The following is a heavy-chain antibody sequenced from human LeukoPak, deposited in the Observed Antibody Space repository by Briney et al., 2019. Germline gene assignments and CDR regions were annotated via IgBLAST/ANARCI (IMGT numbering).Heavy chain of an antibody. CDR1: GYTFTSYY. J-gene: IGHJ6*03. Sequence: EASVKVSCKASGYTFTSYYMHWVRQAPGQGLEWMGIINPSGGSTSYAQKFQGRVTITADESTSTAYMELSSLRSEDTAVYYCARGIHMVRGVIRYYYYMDVWGKGTTVTVSS. V-gene: IGHV1-46*01. CDR2: INPSGGST. D-gene: IGHD3-10*01. CDR3: ARGIHMVRGVIRYYYYMDV.